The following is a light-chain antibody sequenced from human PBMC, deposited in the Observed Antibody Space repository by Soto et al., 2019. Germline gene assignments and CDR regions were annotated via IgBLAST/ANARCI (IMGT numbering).Light chain of an antibody. CDR1: HAIKNY. CDR2: DAY. Sequence: DIQLTQSPPSLSAAEGDRVTITCQASHAIKNYLNWYQQKPGKAPNLLIYDAYNLERGVPSRFSGSGTGTDFTFTIGSLQPEDVATYYGKQVDFLPPYTFGQGTRVEIK. V-gene: IGKV1-33*01. J-gene: IGKJ2*01. CDR3: KQVDFLPPYT.